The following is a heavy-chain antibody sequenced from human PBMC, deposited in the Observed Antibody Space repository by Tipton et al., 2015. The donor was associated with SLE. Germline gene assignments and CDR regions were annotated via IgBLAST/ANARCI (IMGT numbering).Heavy chain of an antibody. V-gene: IGHV4-34*01. Sequence: TLSLTCAVYGGSFSGYYWSWIRQPPGKGLEWIGEINHSGSTNYNPSLKSRVTISVDTSKNQFSLKLSSVTAADTAVYYCATTPPGYCSGGSCYQWGQGTLVTVSS. CDR2: INHSGST. D-gene: IGHD2-15*01. CDR1: GGSFSGYY. CDR3: ATTPPGYCSGGSCYQ. J-gene: IGHJ4*02.